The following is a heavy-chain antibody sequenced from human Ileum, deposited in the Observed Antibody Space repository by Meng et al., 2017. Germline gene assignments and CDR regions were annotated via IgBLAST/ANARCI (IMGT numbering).Heavy chain of an antibody. CDR3: VGEVGLRDFDN. CDR1: VFTFSSHA. J-gene: IGHJ4*02. V-gene: IGHV3-30*15. Sequence: VDRWVSVGVVCQPGRSRGVSCAVSVFTFSSHAMHWGRQAPGKELEWVALISFDGNYKDYPDSVKGRFTISRDNSKNTLYLQMSSLRVEDTAVYYCVGEVGLRDFDNWGQGILVTVSS. CDR2: ISFDGNYK. D-gene: IGHD1-26*01.